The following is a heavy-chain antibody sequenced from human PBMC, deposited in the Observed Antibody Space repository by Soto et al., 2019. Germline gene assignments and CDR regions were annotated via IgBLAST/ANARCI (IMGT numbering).Heavy chain of an antibody. D-gene: IGHD3-22*01. V-gene: IGHV4-34*01. CDR2: INHSGST. Sequence: SETLSLTCAVYGGSFSGYYWSWIRQPPGKRLEWIGEINHSGSTNYNPSLKSRVTISVDTSKNQFSLKLSSVTAADTAVYYCARERRNFNYYDSSGYYLLGYSDYWGQGTLVTVSS. CDR3: ARERRNFNYYDSSGYYLLGYSDY. CDR1: GGSFSGYY. J-gene: IGHJ4*02.